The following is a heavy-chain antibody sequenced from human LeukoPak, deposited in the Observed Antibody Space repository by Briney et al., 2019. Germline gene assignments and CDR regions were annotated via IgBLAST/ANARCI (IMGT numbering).Heavy chain of an antibody. CDR3: ARASGTDSSGYLQIDY. CDR2: LNSDGGDT. Sequence: GGSLRLSCAAFGFTFSRSWMHWVRQAPGKGLVWLSRLNSDGGDTTYADSVKGRFTISRDNAKNTLYLQMNSLRAEDTAMYYCARASGTDSSGYLQIDYWGQGTLVTVSS. D-gene: IGHD3-22*01. J-gene: IGHJ4*02. V-gene: IGHV3-74*01. CDR1: GFTFSRSW.